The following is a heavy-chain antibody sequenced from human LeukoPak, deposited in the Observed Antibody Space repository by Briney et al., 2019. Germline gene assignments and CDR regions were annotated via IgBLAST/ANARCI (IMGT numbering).Heavy chain of an antibody. J-gene: IGHJ5*02. Sequence: ASVKVSCKASGYTFTGYYMHWVRQAPGQGLEWMGWINPNSGGTNYAQKFQGRVTMTRDTSISTAYMELSRLRSDDTAVYYCARAYDFWSGDNWFDPWGQGTLVTVSS. CDR2: INPNSGGT. CDR3: ARAYDFWSGDNWFDP. V-gene: IGHV1-2*02. CDR1: GYTFTGYY. D-gene: IGHD3-3*01.